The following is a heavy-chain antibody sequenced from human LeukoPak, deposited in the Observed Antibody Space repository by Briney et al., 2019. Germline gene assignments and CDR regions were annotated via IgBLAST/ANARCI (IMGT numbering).Heavy chain of an antibody. J-gene: IGHJ4*02. CDR3: ARGSGYYLGHFDY. D-gene: IGHD3-22*01. CDR1: GFTFSSYW. V-gene: IGHV3-7*01. Sequence: GGSLRLSCAASGFTFSSYWMSWVRQAPGKGQEWVANIKQDGSEKYYVDSVKGRFTISRDNAKNSLYLQMNSLRAEDTAVYYCARGSGYYLGHFDYWGQGTLVTVSS. CDR2: IKQDGSEK.